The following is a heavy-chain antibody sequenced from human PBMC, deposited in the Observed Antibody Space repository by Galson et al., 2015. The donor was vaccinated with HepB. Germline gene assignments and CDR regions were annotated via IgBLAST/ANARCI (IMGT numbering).Heavy chain of an antibody. Sequence: SLRLSCAASGFTFSSYAMSWVRQAPGKGLEWVSAISGSGGSTYYADSVKGRFTISRDNSKNTLYLQMNSLRAEDTAVYYCARDCGYWSGSAWYPGAYFDHFGQGTLVTVSS. D-gene: IGHD3-3*01. CDR2: ISGSGGST. V-gene: IGHV3-23*01. CDR3: ARDCGYWSGSAWYPGAYFDH. J-gene: IGHJ4*02. CDR1: GFTFSSYA.